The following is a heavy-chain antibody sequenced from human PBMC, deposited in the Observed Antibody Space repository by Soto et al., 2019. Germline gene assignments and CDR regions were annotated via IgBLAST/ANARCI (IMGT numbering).Heavy chain of an antibody. D-gene: IGHD4-17*01. V-gene: IGHV4-30-4*01. CDR3: ARVMRPTTYREAYNRFAP. CDR2: IYYSGST. J-gene: IGHJ5*02. CDR1: GGSISSGDYY. Sequence: SETLSLTCTVSGGSISSGDYYWSWIRQPPGKGLDWIGYIYYSGSTYYNPSLKSRVTISVETSKNQFSLKLSSVTAADTALYYCARVMRPTTYREAYNRFAPWGRRTLVTVSS.